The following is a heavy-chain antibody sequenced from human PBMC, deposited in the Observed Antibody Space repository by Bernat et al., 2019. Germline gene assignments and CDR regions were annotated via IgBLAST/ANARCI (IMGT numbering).Heavy chain of an antibody. D-gene: IGHD5-18*01. Sequence: EVQLVESGGGLIQPGGSLRLSCAASGFTVSSNYMSWVRQAPGKGLEWVSVIYSGGSTYYSDSVKGRFTISRDNIKNTLYLQMNSLRAEDTAVYYCARSDGYSYAYGWYLDLWGRGTLVTVSS. J-gene: IGHJ2*01. CDR2: IYSGGST. V-gene: IGHV3-53*01. CDR1: GFTVSSNY. CDR3: ARSDGYSYAYGWYLDL.